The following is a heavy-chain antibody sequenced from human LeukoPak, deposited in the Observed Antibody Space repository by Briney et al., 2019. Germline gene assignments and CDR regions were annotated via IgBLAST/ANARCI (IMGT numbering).Heavy chain of an antibody. J-gene: IGHJ4*02. Sequence: SETLSLTCTVSGGSVSSGSYYWSWIRQPPGKGLEWIGYIYYSGSTNYNPSLKSRVTISVDTSKNQFSLKMSSVTAADTALYYCATEIYCGGDCYSDYWGQGTLVTVSS. CDR3: ATEIYCGGDCYSDY. CDR1: GGSVSSGSYY. V-gene: IGHV4-61*01. CDR2: IYYSGST. D-gene: IGHD2-21*02.